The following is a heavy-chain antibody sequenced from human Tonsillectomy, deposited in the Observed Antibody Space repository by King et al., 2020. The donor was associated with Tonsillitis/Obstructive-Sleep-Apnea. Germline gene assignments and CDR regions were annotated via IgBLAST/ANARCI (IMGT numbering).Heavy chain of an antibody. CDR2: IDWEDDK. V-gene: IGHV2-70*11. Sequence: VTLKESGPALVKPTQTLTLTCTFSGFSLSSSGMSVTWIRQPPGKALEWLARIDWEDDKYYRTSLKTRLTISKDTSKNQVVLKMTNLDPVDTATYYCARSTVATSNKYYHVDVWGKGTTVTVSA. CDR1: GFSLSSSGMS. CDR3: ARSTVATSNKYYHVDV. D-gene: IGHD5-12*01. J-gene: IGHJ6*04.